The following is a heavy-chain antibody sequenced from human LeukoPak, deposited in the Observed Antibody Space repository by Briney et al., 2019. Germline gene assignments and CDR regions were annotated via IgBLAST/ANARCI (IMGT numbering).Heavy chain of an antibody. D-gene: IGHD6-19*01. V-gene: IGHV4-39*07. Sequence: SETLSLTCTVSGGSISSRSYYWGWIRQPPGKGLEWIGSIYYSGSTYYNPSLKSRVTISVDTSKNQFSLKLSSVTAADTAVYYCAREGSGWYGDTNYGMDVWGQGTTVTVSS. J-gene: IGHJ6*02. CDR2: IYYSGST. CDR3: AREGSGWYGDTNYGMDV. CDR1: GGSISSRSYY.